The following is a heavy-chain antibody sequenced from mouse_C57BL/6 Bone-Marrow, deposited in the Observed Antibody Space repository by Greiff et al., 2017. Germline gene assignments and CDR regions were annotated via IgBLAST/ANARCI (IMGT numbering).Heavy chain of an antibody. J-gene: IGHJ2*01. D-gene: IGHD2-13*01. CDR2: IHPNSGST. CDR1: GYTFTSYW. Sequence: QVQLQQPGAELVKPGASVKLSCKASGYTFTSYWMHWVKQRPGQGLEWIGMIHPNSGSTNYNEKFKSKATLTVDNSSSTAYMQLSSLTSEDSAVYYCARGHSGDARDYWGQGTTLTVSS. CDR3: ARGHSGDARDY. V-gene: IGHV1-64*01.